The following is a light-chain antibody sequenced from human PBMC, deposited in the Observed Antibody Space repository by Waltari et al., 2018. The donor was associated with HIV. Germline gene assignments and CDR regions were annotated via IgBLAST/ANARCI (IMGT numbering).Light chain of an antibody. V-gene: IGLV2-23*02. J-gene: IGLJ3*02. CDR3: CSYAHNDPWV. CDR2: EVS. Sequence: QSALTQPASVSGSPGQSITISCTGTRSEVGSYNLVSWYQHHPGKAPKLIISEVSKRPSGVSNRFSGSKSGTTASLTISGLQAEDEADYHCCSYAHNDPWVFGGGTRLTVL. CDR1: RSEVGSYNL.